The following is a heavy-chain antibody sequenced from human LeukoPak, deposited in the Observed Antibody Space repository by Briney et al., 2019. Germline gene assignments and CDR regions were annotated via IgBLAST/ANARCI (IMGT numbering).Heavy chain of an antibody. D-gene: IGHD1/OR15-1a*01. CDR2: IYYSGST. CDR3: ARVKNSLSAFDT. J-gene: IGHJ3*02. Sequence: SETLSLTCTVSGGSISSGGYYWSWIRQHPGKGLEWIGYIYYSGSTYYNPSLKSRVTISVDTSKNQFSLKLSSVTAADTAVYYCARVKNSLSAFDTWGQGTMVTVSS. CDR1: GGSISSGGYY. V-gene: IGHV4-31*03.